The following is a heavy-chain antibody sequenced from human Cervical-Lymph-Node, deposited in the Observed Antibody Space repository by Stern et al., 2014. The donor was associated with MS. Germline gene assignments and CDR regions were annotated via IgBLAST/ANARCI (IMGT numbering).Heavy chain of an antibody. J-gene: IGHJ4*02. Sequence: VQLVESGPGLVKPSQTLSLTCTVSGGSISSGNYYWSWIRQPAGKGLEWIGRIYARGSTNYNPSLESWVTISIDTSKNQLSLKLPSVTAADTAVYYCARDRIHRPSTDYWGQGILVTVSS. CDR3: ARDRIHRPSTDY. CDR1: GGSISSGNYY. D-gene: IGHD5-18*01. CDR2: IYARGST. V-gene: IGHV4-61*02.